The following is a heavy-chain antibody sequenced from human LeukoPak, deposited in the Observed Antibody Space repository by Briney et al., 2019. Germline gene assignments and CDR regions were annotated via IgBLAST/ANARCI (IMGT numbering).Heavy chain of an antibody. J-gene: IGHJ4*02. CDR2: ISSSSSYI. Sequence: GGSLRLSCAASGFTFSSYGMHWVRQAPGKGLEWVSSISSSSSYIYYADSVKGRFTISRDNAKNSLYLQMNSLRAEDTAVYYCATFREKDFDYWGQGTLVTVSS. CDR3: ATFREKDFDY. V-gene: IGHV3-21*01. CDR1: GFTFSSYG. D-gene: IGHD1-26*01.